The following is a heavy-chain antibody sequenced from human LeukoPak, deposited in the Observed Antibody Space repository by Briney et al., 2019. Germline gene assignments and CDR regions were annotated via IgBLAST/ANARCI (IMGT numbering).Heavy chain of an antibody. Sequence: GGSLRLSCAASGFTFSSYDMHWVRQATGKGLEWVSAIGTAGDTYYTGSVKGRFTISRENAKNSLYLQMNSLRAGDTAVYYCARDRRGAMIDYWGQGTLVTVSS. J-gene: IGHJ4*02. CDR2: IGTAGDT. D-gene: IGHD3-22*01. V-gene: IGHV3-13*04. CDR1: GFTFSSYD. CDR3: ARDRRGAMIDY.